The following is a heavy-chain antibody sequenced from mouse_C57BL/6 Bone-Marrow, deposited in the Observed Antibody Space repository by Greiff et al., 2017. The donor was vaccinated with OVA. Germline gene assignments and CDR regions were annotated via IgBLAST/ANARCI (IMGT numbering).Heavy chain of an antibody. CDR3: ARSGGY. Sequence: EVQLQQSGPELVKPGASVKISCKASGYSFTGYYMNWVKQSPEKSLEWIGEINPSTGGTTYNQKFKAKATLTVDKSSSTAYMQLKSLTSEDSAVYYCARSGGYWGQGTTLTVSS. CDR1: GYSFTGYY. J-gene: IGHJ2*01. V-gene: IGHV1-42*01. D-gene: IGHD3-1*01. CDR2: INPSTGGT.